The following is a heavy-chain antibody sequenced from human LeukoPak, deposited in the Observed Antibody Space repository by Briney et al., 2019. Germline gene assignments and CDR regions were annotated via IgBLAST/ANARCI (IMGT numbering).Heavy chain of an antibody. CDR2: IYYSGST. D-gene: IGHD6-13*01. Sequence: SETLSLTCTVSGGSISSSSYYWGWIRQPPGKGLEWIGSIYYSGSTYYNPSLKSRVTISVDTSKNQFSLKLSSVTAADTAVYYCARVNIAAAGISSWFAPWGQGALVTVSS. CDR1: GGSISSSSYY. CDR3: ARVNIAAAGISSWFAP. J-gene: IGHJ5*02. V-gene: IGHV4-39*07.